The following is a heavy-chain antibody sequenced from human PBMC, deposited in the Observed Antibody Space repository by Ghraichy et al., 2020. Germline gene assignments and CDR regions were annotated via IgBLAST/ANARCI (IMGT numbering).Heavy chain of an antibody. J-gene: IGHJ4*02. D-gene: IGHD4-17*01. CDR1: GGSISSGSYY. V-gene: IGHV4-61*02. CDR3: ARGRSVTGRD. Sequence: SETQSLTCTVSGGSISSGSYYLSWIRQPAGKGLEWIGRIYTSGSTNYNPSLKSRVTISVDTSKNQFSLKLSSVTAADTAVYYCARGRSVTGRDWGQGTLVTVSS. CDR2: IYTSGST.